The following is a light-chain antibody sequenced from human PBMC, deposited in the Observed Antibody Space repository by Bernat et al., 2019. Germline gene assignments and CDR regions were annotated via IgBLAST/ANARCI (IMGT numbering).Light chain of an antibody. CDR1: QSASSN. V-gene: IGKV3-15*01. CDR3: QQYLRWPLT. Sequence: EIVLTQSPGTLSLSPGERATLSCRASQSASSNLAWYQQQPGQAPRLLIYDASTRATGIPARFSGTGSGTEFTLTINSLQSEDSAVYYCQQYLRWPLTFGGGTRVEIK. J-gene: IGKJ4*01. CDR2: DAS.